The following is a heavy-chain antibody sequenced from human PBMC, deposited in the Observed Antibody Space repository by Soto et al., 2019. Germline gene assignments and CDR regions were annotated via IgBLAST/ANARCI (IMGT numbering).Heavy chain of an antibody. D-gene: IGHD3-22*01. CDR2: INHSGST. CDR1: GGSFSGYY. J-gene: IGHJ4*02. V-gene: IGHV4-34*01. CDR3: ALTRGYPYYFDY. Sequence: SETLSLTCAVYGGSFSGYYWSWIRQPPGKGLEWIGEINHSGSTNYNPSLKSRVTISVDTSKNQFSLKLSSVTAADTAVYYCALTRGYPYYFDYWGQGTLVTVSS.